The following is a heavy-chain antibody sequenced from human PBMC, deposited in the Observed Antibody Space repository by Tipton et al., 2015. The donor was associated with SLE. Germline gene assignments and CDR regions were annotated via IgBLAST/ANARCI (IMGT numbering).Heavy chain of an antibody. J-gene: IGHJ4*02. CDR2: INHSGST. D-gene: IGHD6-13*01. CDR1: GGSFSGYY. Sequence: TLSLTCAVYGGSFSGYYWSWIRQPPGKGLEWIGEINHSGSTNYNPSLKSRVTISVDTSKNQFSLKLSSVTAADTAVYYCARGSAAGRFDYWGQGTLVTVSS. CDR3: ARGSAAGRFDY. V-gene: IGHV4-34*01.